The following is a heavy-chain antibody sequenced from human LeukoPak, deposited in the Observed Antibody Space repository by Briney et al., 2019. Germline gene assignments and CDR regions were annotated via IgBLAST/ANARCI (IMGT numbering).Heavy chain of an antibody. V-gene: IGHV4-34*01. CDR3: AREVDYDILTGPAEN. J-gene: IGHJ4*02. CDR2: INHSGST. Sequence: SETLSLTCAVYGGSFSGYYWSWIRQPPGKGLEWIGEINHSGSTNYNPSLKSRVTISVDTSKNQFSLKLSSVTAADTAVYYCAREVDYDILTGPAENWGQGTLVTVSS. CDR1: GGSFSGYY. D-gene: IGHD3-9*01.